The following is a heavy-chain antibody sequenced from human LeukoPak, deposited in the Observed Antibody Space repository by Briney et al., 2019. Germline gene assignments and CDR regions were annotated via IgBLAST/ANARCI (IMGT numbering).Heavy chain of an antibody. CDR1: GGSISSYY. Sequence: SETLSLTRTVSGGSISSYYWSRIRQPPGKGLEWIGYIYYSGSTNYNPSLKSRVTISVDTSKNQFSLKLSSVTAADTAVYYCASQPRYCSGGSCSDAFDIWGQGTMVTVSS. CDR2: IYYSGST. V-gene: IGHV4-59*01. J-gene: IGHJ3*02. D-gene: IGHD2-15*01. CDR3: ASQPRYCSGGSCSDAFDI.